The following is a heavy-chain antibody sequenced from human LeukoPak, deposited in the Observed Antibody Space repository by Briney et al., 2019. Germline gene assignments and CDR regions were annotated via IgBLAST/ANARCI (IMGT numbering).Heavy chain of an antibody. V-gene: IGHV1-18*01. Sequence: ASVKVSCKASGYIFTSYGISWVRQAPGQGLESMGWISPFNGNTKYVQKFQGRVTMTTDTSTSTAYLELRSLRSDDTAVYYCARDRVGGYTYGGNWFDPWGAGTLVTVSS. CDR1: GYIFTSYG. CDR2: ISPFNGNT. J-gene: IGHJ5*02. D-gene: IGHD5-18*01. CDR3: ARDRVGGYTYGGNWFDP.